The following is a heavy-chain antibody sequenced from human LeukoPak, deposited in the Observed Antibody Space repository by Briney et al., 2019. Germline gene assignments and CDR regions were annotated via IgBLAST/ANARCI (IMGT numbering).Heavy chain of an antibody. CDR2: IYSGGST. CDR1: GFTVSSNY. CDR3: ARVRVDTAMVYNYYYYGMDV. Sequence: PGGSLRLSCAASGFTVSSNYMSWVRQAPGKGPEWVSVIYSGGSTYYADSVKGRFTISRDNSKNTLYLQMNSLRAEDTAVYYCARVRVDTAMVYNYYYYGMDVWGQGTTVTVSS. J-gene: IGHJ6*02. D-gene: IGHD5-18*01. V-gene: IGHV3-53*01.